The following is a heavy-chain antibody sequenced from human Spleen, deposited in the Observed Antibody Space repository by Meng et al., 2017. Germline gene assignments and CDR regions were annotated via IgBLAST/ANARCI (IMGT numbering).Heavy chain of an antibody. CDR1: VVSFFDDY. CDR2: INHSGST. Sequence: ERRLGGPGLIRSSVAWSLPCFVSVVSFFDDYGRLIRQPPGTGLEWIWEINHSGSTNYTPSLESRATISVDTSQNNLSLKLSSVTAADSAVYYCARGPTTMAHDFDYWGQGTLVTVSS. J-gene: IGHJ4*02. V-gene: IGHV4-34*01. D-gene: IGHD4-11*01. CDR3: ARGPTTMAHDFDY.